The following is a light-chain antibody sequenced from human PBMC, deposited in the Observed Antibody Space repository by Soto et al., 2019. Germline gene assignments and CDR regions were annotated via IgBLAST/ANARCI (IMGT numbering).Light chain of an antibody. CDR1: QTFGRW. V-gene: IGKV1-5*03. J-gene: IGKJ1*01. CDR3: QQYNSYLWT. Sequence: DIQRTQSPSTLSASVGDRVTITCRASQTFGRWLAWFQQKPGKAPKLLIYEASNLQSGVPSRFSGSGSGTKFTLTISSLQPDDFATYYCQQYNSYLWTFGQGTKVDIK. CDR2: EAS.